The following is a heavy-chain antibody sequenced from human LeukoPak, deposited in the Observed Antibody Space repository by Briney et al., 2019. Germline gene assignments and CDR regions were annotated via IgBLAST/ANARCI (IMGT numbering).Heavy chain of an antibody. CDR3: TKATQWLAFDY. V-gene: IGHV4-59*11. D-gene: IGHD6-19*01. CDR1: GGSISSHF. CDR2: IYNSGTT. Sequence: SETLSLTCTVSGGSISSHFWGWIRQPPGKGLEWIGNIYNSGTTNYNPSLKSGVTISVDTSKNQLSLQLTSVTAADTAVYYCTKATQWLAFDYWGQGTLVTVSS. J-gene: IGHJ4*02.